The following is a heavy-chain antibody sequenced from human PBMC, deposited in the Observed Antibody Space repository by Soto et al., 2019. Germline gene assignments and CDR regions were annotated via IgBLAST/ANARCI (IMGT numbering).Heavy chain of an antibody. J-gene: IGHJ4*02. Sequence: SQTLSLTFAISGDSVSCNSAAWNWIWQSPSRGLEWLGRTYFRSQWFYDYAISVKSRITINPDTSQNQFSLQLKSVTPEDTAVYYCARDALGGGDAIIYYFDYWGQGSLVTVSS. V-gene: IGHV6-1*01. CDR2: TYFRSQWFY. CDR1: GDSVSCNSAA. D-gene: IGHD3-16*01. CDR3: ARDALGGGDAIIYYFDY.